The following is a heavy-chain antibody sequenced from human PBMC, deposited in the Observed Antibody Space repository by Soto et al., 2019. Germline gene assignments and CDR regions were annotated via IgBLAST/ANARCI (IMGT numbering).Heavy chain of an antibody. CDR1: TFSLYS. D-gene: IGHD1-26*01. J-gene: IGHJ5*02. CDR3: TRDEGGSYDSWFHP. V-gene: IGHV3-21*01. CDR2: ISSGAAYI. Sequence: EVQVVESGGGLVKPGGSLTLSCNFTFSLYSMNWVRQAPGKGLEWVASISSGAAYIKYADSVQGRFTISRDNAKSSVALRRGSLRVEDTAVYFCTRDEGGSYDSWFHPWGQGTQVTVSA.